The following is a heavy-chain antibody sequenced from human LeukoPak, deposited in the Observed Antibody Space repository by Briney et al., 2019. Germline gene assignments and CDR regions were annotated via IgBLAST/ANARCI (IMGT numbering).Heavy chain of an antibody. V-gene: IGHV4-4*09. J-gene: IGHJ6*03. Sequence: LETLSLTCTLSRGSISSYYWSWIRQPPGKGLEGIGYIYTSGSTNYNPSLKSRVTITVDTSKNQFSLKLSSVTAADTAVYYCARGIFGWAGYYYYYYMDVWGKGTTVTVSS. CDR1: RGSISSYY. CDR3: ARGIFGWAGYYYYYYMDV. CDR2: IYTSGST. D-gene: IGHD3-10*01.